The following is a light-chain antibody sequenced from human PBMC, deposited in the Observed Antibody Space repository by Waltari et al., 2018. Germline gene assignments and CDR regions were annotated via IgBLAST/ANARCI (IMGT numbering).Light chain of an antibody. CDR1: QCVLYSSNNYNY. CDR3: QQYYESPYT. Sequence: DIVMTQSPDSLAVSLGERPSINCKSSQCVLYSSNNYNYLAWYQQKPGQPPQLLIYGSTTRKSGVPDRFGGNWSGKHFTRTISSLQAEDVAVYYCQQYYESPYTFGQGTKLEIK. CDR2: GST. J-gene: IGKJ2*01. V-gene: IGKV4-1*01.